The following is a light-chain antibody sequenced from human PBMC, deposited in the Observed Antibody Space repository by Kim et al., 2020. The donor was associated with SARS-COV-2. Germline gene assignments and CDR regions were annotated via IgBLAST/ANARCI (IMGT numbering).Light chain of an antibody. CDR2: DVN. Sequence: QSVLTQPASVSGSPGQSITISCTGTRSDVGGYNYVSWYQQHPGKATKLMIYDVNNRPSGISNRFSGSKSGNTASLTISGLQAEDEADYYCSSYASSISWVFGGGTQLTVL. CDR1: RSDVGGYNY. CDR3: SSYASSISWV. J-gene: IGLJ3*02. V-gene: IGLV2-14*03.